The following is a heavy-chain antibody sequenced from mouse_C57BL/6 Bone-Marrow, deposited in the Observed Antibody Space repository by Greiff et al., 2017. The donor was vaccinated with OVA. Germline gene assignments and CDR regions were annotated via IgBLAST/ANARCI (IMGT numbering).Heavy chain of an antibody. Sequence: VKLQDSGAELVRPGASVKLSCKASGYTFTDYYISWVKQRPGQGLEWIARIYPGSGNIYYNEKFKGKATLTAEKSSSTAYMQLSSLTSDDSAVYFGARSERLRDYFDYWGQGTTLTVSS. CDR1: GYTFTDYY. D-gene: IGHD2-2*01. CDR2: IYPGSGNI. J-gene: IGHJ2*01. V-gene: IGHV1-76*01. CDR3: ARSERLRDYFDY.